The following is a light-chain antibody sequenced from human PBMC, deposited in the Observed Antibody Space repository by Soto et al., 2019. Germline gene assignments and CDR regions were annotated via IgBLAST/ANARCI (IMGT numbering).Light chain of an antibody. CDR3: QTWGSGIVV. CDR1: SGHSNYA. J-gene: IGLJ2*01. Sequence: QLVLTQSPSASASLGASVKLTSTLSSGHSNYAIAWHQQQSEKGPRYLMKLNSDGSHSKGDGIPDRFSGSSSGAERYLSIASLQSEDEAEYYCQTWGSGIVVFGGGTKLTVL. CDR2: LNSDGSH. V-gene: IGLV4-69*01.